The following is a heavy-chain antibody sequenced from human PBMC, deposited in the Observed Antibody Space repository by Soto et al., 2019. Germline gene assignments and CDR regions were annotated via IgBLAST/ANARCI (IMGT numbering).Heavy chain of an antibody. Sequence: QLQLQESGSGLXXXXXXXSLXXAVXXXXIXXGGYSWSWIRQPPGKGLEWIGYIYHSGSTYYNPSLKSRVTISVDRSKNQFSRKLSSVTAADTPVYYCAXGGGLPRYYWGQGTLVAVSS. V-gene: IGHV4-30-2*01. J-gene: IGHJ4*02. D-gene: IGHD5-12*01. CDR3: AXGGGLPRYY. CDR2: IYHSGST. CDR1: XXXIXXGGYS.